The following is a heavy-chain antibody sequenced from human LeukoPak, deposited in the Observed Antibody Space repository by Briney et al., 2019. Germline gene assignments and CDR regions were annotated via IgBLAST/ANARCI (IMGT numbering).Heavy chain of an antibody. CDR1: GGTFSSYA. CDR3: ARDHEQQLDPTNWFDP. J-gene: IGHJ5*02. Sequence: GASVKVSCKASGGTFSSYAISWVRQAPGQGREWMGGIIPIFGTANYAQKFQGRVTITADESTSTAYMELSSLRSEDTAVYYCARDHEQQLDPTNWFDPWGQGTLVTVSS. D-gene: IGHD6-13*01. CDR2: IIPIFGTA. V-gene: IGHV1-69*13.